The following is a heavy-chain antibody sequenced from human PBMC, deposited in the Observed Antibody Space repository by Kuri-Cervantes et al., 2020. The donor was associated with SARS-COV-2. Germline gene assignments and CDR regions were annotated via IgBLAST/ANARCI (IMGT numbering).Heavy chain of an antibody. J-gene: IGHJ6*03. V-gene: IGHV3-7*01. Sequence: GESLKISCAASGFTFSSYATSWVRQAPGKGLEWVANIKQDGGEKYYVDSVKGRFTISRDNAKNSLYLQMNSLRAEDTAVYYCARDEGSYYYYMDVWGKGTTVTVSS. D-gene: IGHD3-10*01. CDR2: IKQDGGEK. CDR1: GFTFSSYA. CDR3: ARDEGSYYYYMDV.